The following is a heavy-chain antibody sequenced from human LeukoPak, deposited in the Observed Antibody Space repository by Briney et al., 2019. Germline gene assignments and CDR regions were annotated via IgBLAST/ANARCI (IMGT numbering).Heavy chain of an antibody. D-gene: IGHD2-15*01. CDR1: GGSISSYY. V-gene: IGHV4-59*01. J-gene: IGHJ6*03. CDR2: IYYSGST. CDR3: ARDGYCSGGSCYWGSSYYYYMDV. Sequence: PSETLSLTCTVSGGSISSYYWSWIRQPPGKGLEWIGYIYYSGSTNYNPSLKSRVTISVDTSKNQFSLKLSSVTAADTAVYYCARDGYCSGGSCYWGSSYYYYMDVWGKGTAVTVSS.